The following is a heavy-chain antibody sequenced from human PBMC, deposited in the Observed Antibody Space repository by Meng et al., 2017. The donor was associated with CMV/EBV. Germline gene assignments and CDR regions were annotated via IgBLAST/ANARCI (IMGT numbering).Heavy chain of an antibody. Sequence: GGSLRLSCVASGFTYTNYWMTWVRQAPGKGLEWVANIKQDGSEKYYVDSVKGRFTISRDNAKNSLYLQMNSLRAEDTAVYYCARKLSGMDVWGQGTTVTVSS. CDR1: GFTYTNYW. CDR2: IKQDGSEK. J-gene: IGHJ6*02. CDR3: ARKLSGMDV. V-gene: IGHV3-7*01.